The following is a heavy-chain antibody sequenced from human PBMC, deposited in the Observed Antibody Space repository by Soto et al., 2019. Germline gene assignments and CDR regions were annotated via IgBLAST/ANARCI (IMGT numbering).Heavy chain of an antibody. J-gene: IGHJ4*02. CDR2: ISGSGGST. CDR3: VKPTGEMYSSSWAPFVS. D-gene: IGHD6-13*01. CDR1: GFTFSSYA. Sequence: GGSLRLSCAASGFTFSSYAMSWVRQAPGKGLEWVSAISGSGGSTYYADSVKGRFTISRDNSKNTLYLQMNSLRAEDTAVYYCVKPTGEMYSSSWAPFVSWGQGTLVTVSS. V-gene: IGHV3-23*01.